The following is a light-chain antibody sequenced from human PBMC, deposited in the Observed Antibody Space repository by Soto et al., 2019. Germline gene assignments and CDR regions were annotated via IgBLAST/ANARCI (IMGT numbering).Light chain of an antibody. CDR2: HAS. V-gene: IGKV1-5*01. J-gene: IGKJ2*01. CDR1: QSISVW. Sequence: DLQMTQSPSTLSASVGDQVTITCRASQSISVWLAWYQQKPGKAPKLLIYHASSLGSGVPSRFSGSGSGTEFTLTISSLQPDDFATYYCQRYNGYPLYTFGQGTKVEIK. CDR3: QRYNGYPLYT.